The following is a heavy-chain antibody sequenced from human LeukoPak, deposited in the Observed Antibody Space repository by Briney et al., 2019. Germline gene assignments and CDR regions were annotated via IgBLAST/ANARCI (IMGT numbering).Heavy chain of an antibody. CDR3: AKRYCSSTSCSYYYYFGLDV. J-gene: IGHJ6*02. CDR2: IIGSGDST. CDR1: GFTFSSYA. D-gene: IGHD2-2*01. Sequence: GGSLRLSCAASGFTFSSYAMSWVRQAPGKGLEWVSAIIGSGDSTYYADSVKGRFTISRDNSKDTLYLQMNSLRAEDTAVYYCAKRYCSSTSCSYYYYFGLDVWGQGTTVTVSS. V-gene: IGHV3-23*01.